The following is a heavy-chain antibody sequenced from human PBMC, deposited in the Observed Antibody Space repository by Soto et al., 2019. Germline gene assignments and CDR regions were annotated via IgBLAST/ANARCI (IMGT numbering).Heavy chain of an antibody. CDR1: GFSFSTYN. CDR2: INGRSNYK. D-gene: IGHD3-16*01. V-gene: IGHV3-21*02. Sequence: EVELLESGGGLVKPGGSLRLSCAASGFSFSTYNMNWVRQAPGKGLEWVSSINGRSNYKYYTDSVKGRFTISRDNPKNSLYLQMDSLRAEDTAVYYCVREDGLVGSNSASDQWGQGTLVIVSS. CDR3: VREDGLVGSNSASDQ. J-gene: IGHJ4*02.